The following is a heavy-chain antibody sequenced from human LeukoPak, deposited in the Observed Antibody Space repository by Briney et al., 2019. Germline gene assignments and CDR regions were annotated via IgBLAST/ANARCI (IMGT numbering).Heavy chain of an antibody. CDR3: ARHTIRGYDVSTFDY. CDR2: IYYSGST. Sequence: SETLSLTCTVSGGSISSSSYYWGWIRQPPGKGLEGIGSIYYSGSTYYNPSLKSRVTISVDTSKNQFSLKLSSVTAADTAVYYCARHTIRGYDVSTFDYWGQGTLVTVSS. D-gene: IGHD5-12*01. J-gene: IGHJ4*02. CDR1: GGSISSSSYY. V-gene: IGHV4-39*01.